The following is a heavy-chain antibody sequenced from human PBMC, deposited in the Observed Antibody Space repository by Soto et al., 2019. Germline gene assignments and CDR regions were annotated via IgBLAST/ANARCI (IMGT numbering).Heavy chain of an antibody. J-gene: IGHJ5*02. CDR1: GFTFSSYS. Sequence: EVQLVESGGGLVKPGGSLRLSCAASGFTFSSYSMNWVRQAPGKGLEWVSSISSSSSYIYYADSVKGRFTISRDNAKNSLYLQMNSLRAEDTAVYYCARSRIAADWFDPWGQGTLVTVSS. CDR3: ARSRIAADWFDP. D-gene: IGHD6-13*01. CDR2: ISSSSSYI. V-gene: IGHV3-21*01.